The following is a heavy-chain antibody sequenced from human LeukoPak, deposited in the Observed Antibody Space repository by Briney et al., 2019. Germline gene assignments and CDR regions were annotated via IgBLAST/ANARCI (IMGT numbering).Heavy chain of an antibody. J-gene: IGHJ4*02. Sequence: ASVKVSCTASGYTFTSYVMRWVRQAPGQRLEWMGWINAGNGNTKYSQKFQGRVTITRDTSASTAYMELSSLRCEDTAVYFCARDQCSSASCYEGDSDYWGQGTLVTISS. CDR1: GYTFTSYV. CDR3: ARDQCSSASCYEGDSDY. D-gene: IGHD2-2*01. V-gene: IGHV1-3*01. CDR2: INAGNGNT.